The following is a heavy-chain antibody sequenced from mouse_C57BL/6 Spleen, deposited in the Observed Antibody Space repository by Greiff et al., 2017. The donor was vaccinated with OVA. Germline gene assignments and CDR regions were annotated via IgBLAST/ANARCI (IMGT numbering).Heavy chain of an antibody. V-gene: IGHV3-6*01. CDR2: ISYDGSN. D-gene: IGHD1-1*01. CDR3: AREDYCGSSHYFDY. CDR1: GYSITSGYY. J-gene: IGHJ2*01. Sequence: EVQLQQSGPGLVKPSQSLSLTCSVTGYSITSGYYWNWIRQFPGNKLEWMGYISYDGSNNYNPSLKNRISITRDTSKNQFFLKLNSVTTEDTATYYCAREDYCGSSHYFDYWGQGTTLTVSS.